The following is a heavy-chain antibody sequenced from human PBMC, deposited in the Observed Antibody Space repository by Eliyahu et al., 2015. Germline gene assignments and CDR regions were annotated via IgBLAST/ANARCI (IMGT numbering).Heavy chain of an antibody. V-gene: IGHV3-15*01. CDR2: XKSKTEGGTT. CDR3: TTDGVGSSWYTGDY. CDR1: GFTFXNAW. J-gene: IGHJ4*02. Sequence: EVQLVESGGGLVKPGGSLRLSCAASGFTFXNAWMSWVRQAPGKGLGWVGRXKSKTEGGTTDYAAPVKGRFTISRDDSKNTLYLQMNSLKTEDTAVYYCTTDGVGSSWYTGDYWGQGTLVTVSS. D-gene: IGHD6-13*01.